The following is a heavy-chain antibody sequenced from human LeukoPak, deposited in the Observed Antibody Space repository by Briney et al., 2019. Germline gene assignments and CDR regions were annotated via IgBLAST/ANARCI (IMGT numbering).Heavy chain of an antibody. CDR3: AKASGSYAGY. Sequence: SGGSLRLSCAASGFTFNNYAMTWVRQTPGKGLEWVSSISVSCGSTSYADSVKRRFTISRDNNKKTLYLQMTSMRADDTAVYYCAKASGSYAGYWGQGTLVTVSS. CDR1: GFTFNNYA. D-gene: IGHD1-26*01. CDR2: ISVSCGST. J-gene: IGHJ4*02. V-gene: IGHV3-23*01.